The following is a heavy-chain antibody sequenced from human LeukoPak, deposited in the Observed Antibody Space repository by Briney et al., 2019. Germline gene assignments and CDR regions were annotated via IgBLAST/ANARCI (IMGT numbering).Heavy chain of an antibody. CDR3: ARDRSGIYDAFDI. CDR1: GFTFSNYG. Sequence: SGGSLRLSCAAAGFTFSNYGIHWVRQAPGKGLEWVSVISKDGSNKDYADSVKGRFIIYRDNSKNTLYLQMNSLRAEDTAVYYCARDRSGIYDAFDIWGQGTMVTVSS. J-gene: IGHJ3*02. V-gene: IGHV3-30*03. D-gene: IGHD1-14*01. CDR2: ISKDGSNK.